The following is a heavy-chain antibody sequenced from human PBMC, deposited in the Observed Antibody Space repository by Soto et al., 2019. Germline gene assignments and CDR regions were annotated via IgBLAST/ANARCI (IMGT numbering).Heavy chain of an antibody. Sequence: QLQLQESGSGVVKPSQTLSLTCAVSGGSISSGGYSWSWIRQPPGKGLEWIGYIYHSGSTYYNPSLKSRVTISVDRSKNQFSLKLSSMTAADTAVYYCARVPSPWGQGTLVTVSS. CDR1: GGSISSGGYS. V-gene: IGHV4-30-2*01. J-gene: IGHJ5*02. CDR3: ARVPSP. CDR2: IYHSGST.